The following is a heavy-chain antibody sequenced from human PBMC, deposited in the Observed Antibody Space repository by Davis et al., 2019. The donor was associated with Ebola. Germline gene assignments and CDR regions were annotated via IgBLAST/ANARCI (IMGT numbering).Heavy chain of an antibody. V-gene: IGHV4-34*01. CDR2: INHSGST. Sequence: PSETLSLTCAVYGGSFSGYYWSWIRQPPGKGLEWIGEINHSGSTNYNPSLKSRVIISVDTSKNQFSLKLSSVTAADTAVYYCARGHRGSGRPTFGYWGQGTLVTVSS. J-gene: IGHJ4*02. CDR1: GGSFSGYY. CDR3: ARGHRGSGRPTFGY. D-gene: IGHD3-10*01.